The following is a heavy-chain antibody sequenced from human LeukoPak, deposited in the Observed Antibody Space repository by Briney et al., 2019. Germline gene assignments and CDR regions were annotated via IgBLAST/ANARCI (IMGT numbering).Heavy chain of an antibody. D-gene: IGHD6-19*01. J-gene: IGHJ4*02. V-gene: IGHV4-38-2*02. CDR3: ARVSTGWYHYFDS. Sequence: SETLSLTCTVSGYSISSGYFWGWIRQPPGKGLEWIGSIYHSGTTYYNPSLKSRVTISVDTSKNQFSLKVTSVTAADTAVYYCARVSTGWYHYFDSWGQGTLVTVSS. CDR2: IYHSGTT. CDR1: GYSISSGYF.